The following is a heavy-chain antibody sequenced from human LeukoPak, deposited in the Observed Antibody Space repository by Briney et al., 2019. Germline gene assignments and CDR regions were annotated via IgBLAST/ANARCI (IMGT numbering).Heavy chain of an antibody. J-gene: IGHJ6*02. D-gene: IGHD3-10*01. CDR2: INSDGSST. V-gene: IGHV3-74*01. CDR3: ARDTVLLLYYYYYGMDV. Sequence: GGSLRLSCAASGFTFNSYWMHWVRQAPGKGLVWVSRINSDGSSTSYADSVKGRFTISRDNAKNTLYLQMNSLRAEDTAVYYCARDTVLLLYYYYYGMDVWGQGTTVTVSS. CDR1: GFTFNSYW.